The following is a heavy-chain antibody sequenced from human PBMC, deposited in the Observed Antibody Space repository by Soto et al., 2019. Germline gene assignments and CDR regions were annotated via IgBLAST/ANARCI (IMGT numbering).Heavy chain of an antibody. D-gene: IGHD2-21*01. CDR3: ARHIAVSGAGGCEF. Sequence: QVQLQESGPGLMKPSGTLSLTCAVSGGSISTNWWSWVRQPPGKGLEWIGEIYHSGATNYNPSPKNRVTMTVGKSQKPLSLTLNSVTPPDTAVYFCARHIAVSGAGGCEFWGQGTLVHVSS. J-gene: IGHJ4*01. CDR2: IYHSGAT. CDR1: GGSISTNW. V-gene: IGHV4-4*02.